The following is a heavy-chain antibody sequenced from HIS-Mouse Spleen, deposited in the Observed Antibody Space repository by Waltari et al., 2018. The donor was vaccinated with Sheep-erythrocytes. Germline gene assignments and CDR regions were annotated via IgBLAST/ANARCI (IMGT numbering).Heavy chain of an antibody. CDR1: GGSISSSSDY. Sequence: QLQLQESGPGLVKPSETLSLTCTVSGGSISSSSDYWGWIRQPPGKGLEWIGSIYYSGSTSYNPSLKSRVTISVDTSKTQFSLKLSSVTAADTAVYYCARDLSGSYYDFWSGYYPNWYFDLWGRGTLVTVSS. J-gene: IGHJ2*01. CDR2: IYYSGST. D-gene: IGHD3-3*01. V-gene: IGHV4-39*07. CDR3: ARDLSGSYYDFWSGYYPNWYFDL.